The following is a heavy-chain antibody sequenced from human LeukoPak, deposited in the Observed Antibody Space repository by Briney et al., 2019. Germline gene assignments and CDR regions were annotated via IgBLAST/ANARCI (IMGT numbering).Heavy chain of an antibody. CDR1: GFTFSSYA. Sequence: GGSLRLSCAASGFTFSSYAMSWVRQAPGKGLEWVSSISSSSSYIYYADSVKGRFTISRDNAKNSLYLQMNSLRAEDTAVYYCARDQGRRGDYYYGMDVWGQGTTVTVSS. J-gene: IGHJ6*02. CDR2: ISSSSSYI. D-gene: IGHD3-10*01. CDR3: ARDQGRRGDYYYGMDV. V-gene: IGHV3-21*01.